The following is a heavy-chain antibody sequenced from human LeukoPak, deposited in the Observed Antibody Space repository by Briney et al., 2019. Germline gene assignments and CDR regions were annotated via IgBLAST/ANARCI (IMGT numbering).Heavy chain of an antibody. CDR1: GFTLSNYG. CDR3: AKGSFGDYEEVGDY. J-gene: IGHJ4*02. V-gene: IGHV3-30*18. CDR2: ISYDGSNQ. D-gene: IGHD4-17*01. Sequence: GESLRLSCSASGFTLSNYGMHWVRQAPGKGLEWVAVISYDGSNQYYADSVKGRFTISRDNSKNTLFLQMNSLRAEDTAVFYCAKGSFGDYEEVGDYWGQGTLVTVSS.